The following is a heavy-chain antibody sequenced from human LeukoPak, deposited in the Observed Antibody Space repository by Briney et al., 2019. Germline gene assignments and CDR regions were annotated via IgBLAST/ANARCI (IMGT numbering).Heavy chain of an antibody. Sequence: SETLSLTCTVSGGSISSYYWSWIRQPPGKGLEWIGYIYYSGSTNYNPSLKSRATISVDTSKNQFSLKLSSVTAADTAVYYCARHRRVPAALGAFDIWGQGTMVTVSS. V-gene: IGHV4-59*08. J-gene: IGHJ3*02. CDR3: ARHRRVPAALGAFDI. D-gene: IGHD2-2*01. CDR1: GGSISSYY. CDR2: IYYSGST.